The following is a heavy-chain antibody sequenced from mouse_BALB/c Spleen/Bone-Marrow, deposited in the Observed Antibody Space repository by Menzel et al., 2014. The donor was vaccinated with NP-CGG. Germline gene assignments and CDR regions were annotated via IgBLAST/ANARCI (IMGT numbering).Heavy chain of an antibody. V-gene: IGHV7-3*02. J-gene: IGHJ3*01. CDR3: ARDSSGYVRFAY. D-gene: IGHD3-1*01. CDR1: GFTFTDYY. Sequence: EVKVVESGGGLVQPGGSLRLSCATSGFTFTDYYMSWVRQPPGKALEWLGFIRNKANGYTTEYSASVKGRFTISRDNSQSILYLQMNTLRAEDSATYYCARDSSGYVRFAYWGQGTLSLSLQ. CDR2: IRNKANGYTT.